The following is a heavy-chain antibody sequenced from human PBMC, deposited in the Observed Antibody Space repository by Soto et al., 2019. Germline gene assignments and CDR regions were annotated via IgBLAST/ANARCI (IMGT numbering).Heavy chain of an antibody. CDR3: ARHGAYFDY. J-gene: IGHJ4*02. Sequence: GESLKISCKGSGYTFTSYWIAWVRQMPGKGLEWMGIIFPGDSDTRYSPSFQGQVAVSADKSISTAYLQWSSLKASDTAMYFCARHGAYFDYWGQGTLVTVSS. D-gene: IGHD3-16*01. CDR2: IFPGDSDT. V-gene: IGHV5-51*01. CDR1: GYTFTSYW.